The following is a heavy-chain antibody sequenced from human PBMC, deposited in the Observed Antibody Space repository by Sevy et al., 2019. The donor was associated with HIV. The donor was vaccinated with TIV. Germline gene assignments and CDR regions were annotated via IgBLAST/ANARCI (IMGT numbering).Heavy chain of an antibody. CDR1: GFTFSSYS. CDR2: ISSSSSYI. CDR3: ARDLPPSATTVAHFDC. Sequence: GGSLRLSCAASGFTFSSYSMNWVRQAPGKGLEWVSSISSSSSYIYYADSVKGRFTISRDNAKNSLYLQMNSLRVEDTAVYYCARDLPPSATTVAHFDCWGQGTQVTVSS. D-gene: IGHD4-17*01. J-gene: IGHJ4*02. V-gene: IGHV3-21*01.